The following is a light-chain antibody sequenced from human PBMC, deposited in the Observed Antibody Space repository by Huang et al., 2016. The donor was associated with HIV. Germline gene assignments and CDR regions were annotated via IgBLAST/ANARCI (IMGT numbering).Light chain of an antibody. V-gene: IGKV2-28*01. CDR3: MQVLQSPFT. CDR2: LGS. CDR1: RSLLHSDGHNY. Sequence: VMTQSPLSLPVTPGEPASIPCRSSRSLLHSDGHNYLDWYLQRPGQSPQLLIYLGSNRASGVPDRISGSGSGTDFTLKISRVEAEDVGVYYCMQVLQSPFTFGPGTKVDIK. J-gene: IGKJ3*01.